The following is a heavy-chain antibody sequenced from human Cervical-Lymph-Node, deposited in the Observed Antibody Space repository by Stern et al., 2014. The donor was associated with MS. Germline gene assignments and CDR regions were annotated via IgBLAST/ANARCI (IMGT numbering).Heavy chain of an antibody. CDR3: ARGGSAYYYGMDV. CDR2: ISRSGDTI. V-gene: IGHV3-11*01. J-gene: IGHJ6*02. Sequence: VQLGESGGGLVKPGESLRLSCAASGFTFTAHYMSWVRQAPGKGLEWGSYISRSGDTIYYADSVKGRFTISRDIVKNSLYLQMNSLRAEDAALYYCARGGSAYYYGMDVWGQGTAVTVSS. CDR1: GFTFTAHY.